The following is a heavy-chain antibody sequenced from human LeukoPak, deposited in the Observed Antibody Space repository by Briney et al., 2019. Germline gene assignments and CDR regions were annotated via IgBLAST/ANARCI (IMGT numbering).Heavy chain of an antibody. D-gene: IGHD2-2*01. J-gene: IGHJ4*02. CDR2: IKQEGSEK. Sequence: GGSLRLPCAASGFTFSSYWMSWVRQAPGKGLEWVANIKQEGSEKYYVESVKGRFTISRENAKNSQDLQKNSLRAEDTAVYYCAREYFSSTSCYAEGLFDYWGQGTLATVSS. CDR1: GFTFSSYW. CDR3: AREYFSSTSCYAEGLFDY. V-gene: IGHV3-7*01.